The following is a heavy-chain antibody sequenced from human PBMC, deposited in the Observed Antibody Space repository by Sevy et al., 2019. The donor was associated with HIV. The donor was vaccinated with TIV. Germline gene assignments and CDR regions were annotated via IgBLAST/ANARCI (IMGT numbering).Heavy chain of an antibody. Sequence: GGSLRLSCAASGFTFSSYWMSWVRQAPGKGLEWVANIKQDGSEKYYVDSVKGRFTISRDNAKNPLYRQMNSLRVEDTAEYYCARERYCSSTSSYYYYYYGMDVWGQGTTVTVSS. V-gene: IGHV3-7*01. CDR2: IKQDGSEK. D-gene: IGHD2-2*01. CDR3: ARERYCSSTSSYYYYYYGMDV. J-gene: IGHJ6*02. CDR1: GFTFSSYW.